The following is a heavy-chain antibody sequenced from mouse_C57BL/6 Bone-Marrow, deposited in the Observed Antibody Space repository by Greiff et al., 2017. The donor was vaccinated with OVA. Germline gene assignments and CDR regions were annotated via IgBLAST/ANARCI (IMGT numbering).Heavy chain of an antibody. D-gene: IGHD1-1*01. CDR1: GYSFTGYF. Sequence: EVKLQQSGPELVKPGDSVKISCKASGYSFTGYFMNCVMQSHGKSLEWIGRINPYNGDTFYNQKFKGKATLTVDKSSSTAHMELRSLTSEDSAVYYCARVVAKDWYFDVWGTGTTVTVSS. V-gene: IGHV1-20*01. J-gene: IGHJ1*03. CDR2: INPYNGDT. CDR3: ARVVAKDWYFDV.